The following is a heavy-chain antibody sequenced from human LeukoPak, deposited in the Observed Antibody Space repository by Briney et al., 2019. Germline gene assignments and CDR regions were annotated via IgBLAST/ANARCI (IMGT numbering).Heavy chain of an antibody. Sequence: GGSLRLSCSASGYTFSNYWMSWVRQAPGKGLEYVANIKQDGSETYYVDSVKGRFTISRDNAKNSLYLQMNSLRAEDTAVYYCARDQGILFFDSWGEGTLVTVFS. J-gene: IGHJ4*02. CDR3: ARDQGILFFDS. CDR1: GYTFSNYW. V-gene: IGHV3-7*01. CDR2: IKQDGSET. D-gene: IGHD2-21*01.